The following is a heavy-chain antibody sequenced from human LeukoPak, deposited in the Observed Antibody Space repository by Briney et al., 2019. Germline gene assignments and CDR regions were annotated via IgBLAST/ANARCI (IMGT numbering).Heavy chain of an antibody. CDR1: VGSICSYY. J-gene: IGHJ4*02. D-gene: IGHD1-26*01. CDR3: ARGTWELASTSFDY. V-gene: IGHV4-59*01. Sequence: SGTLSLTCTVSVGSICSYYWSWIWQPPGEGLEWIGYVYFSGSTNYNPSHKIRVTISVDTYKHQFPLKLSSVTAADTAVYYCARGTWELASTSFDYWGRGTLVTVSS. CDR2: VYFSGST.